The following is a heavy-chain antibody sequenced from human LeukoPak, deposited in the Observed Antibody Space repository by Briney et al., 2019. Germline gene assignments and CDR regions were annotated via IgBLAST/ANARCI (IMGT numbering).Heavy chain of an antibody. J-gene: IGHJ4*02. CDR2: IYYSGST. CDR3: ARTQPADQPFDY. Sequence: PSETLSLTCTVSGGSISSSSYYWGWIRQPPGKGLEWIGSIYYSGSTYYNPSLKSRVTISVDTSKNQFSLKLSSVTAADTAVYYCARTQPADQPFDYWGQGTLVTVSS. D-gene: IGHD1-14*01. CDR1: GGSISSSSYY. V-gene: IGHV4-39*01.